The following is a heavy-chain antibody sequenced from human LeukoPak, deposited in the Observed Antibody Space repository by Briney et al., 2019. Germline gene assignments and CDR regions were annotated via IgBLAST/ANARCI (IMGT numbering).Heavy chain of an antibody. CDR1: GFTFSTYA. D-gene: IGHD3-9*01. CDR2: IKQDGSEK. V-gene: IGHV3-7*01. Sequence: GGSLSLSFAASGFTFSTYAMAWVRQAPGKGLEWVANIKQDGSEKYYADSVKGRFTISRDNAKNSLYLQMNSLRAEDTAVYYCAREGGTYDILTGYPDAFDIWGQGTMVTVSS. CDR3: AREGGTYDILTGYPDAFDI. J-gene: IGHJ3*02.